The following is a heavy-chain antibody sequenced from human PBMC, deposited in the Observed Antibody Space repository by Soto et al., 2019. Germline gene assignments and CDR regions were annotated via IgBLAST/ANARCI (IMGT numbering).Heavy chain of an antibody. CDR1: GFTFSRYA. Sequence: DVQLLESGGGLVQPEGSLRLSCAASGFTFSRYAMGWVRQGPGKGLEWVAVVSIGGSTHYADSVRGRFTISRDNSKNTLSLQMNSLTAEDTAVYSCAKLRGAGGHFDYWGQGALVTVSS. CDR2: VSIGGST. J-gene: IGHJ4*02. D-gene: IGHD2-15*01. V-gene: IGHV3-23*01. CDR3: AKLRGAGGHFDY.